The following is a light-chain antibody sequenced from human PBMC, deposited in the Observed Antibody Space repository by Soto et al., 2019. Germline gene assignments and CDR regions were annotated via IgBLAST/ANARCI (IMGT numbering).Light chain of an antibody. J-gene: IGKJ5*01. CDR3: QQTNSFPIT. CDR1: QDISTW. V-gene: IGKV1-12*01. Sequence: DIQMTQSPSSVSASVGDRVTITCRASQDISTWLAWHQQKAGKAPKLLIYRATALQLGVPSRFTGSGSGTDFSLNISSLQPEDFATYYCQQTNSFPITFGQGTRLEIK. CDR2: RAT.